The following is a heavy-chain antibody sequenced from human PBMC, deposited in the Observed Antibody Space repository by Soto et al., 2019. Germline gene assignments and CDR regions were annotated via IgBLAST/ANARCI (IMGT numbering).Heavy chain of an antibody. V-gene: IGHV5-10-1*01. CDR1: GYSFAGYW. CDR2: IDPSDSQT. Sequence: PGESLKISCKGSGYSFAGYWITWVRQKPGKGLEWMGRIDPSDSQTYYSPSFRGHVTISVTKHITTVFLQWSSLRASDTAMYYCARQIYDSDTGPNFQYYFDSWGQGTPVTVSS. D-gene: IGHD3-22*01. J-gene: IGHJ4*02. CDR3: ARQIYDSDTGPNFQYYFDS.